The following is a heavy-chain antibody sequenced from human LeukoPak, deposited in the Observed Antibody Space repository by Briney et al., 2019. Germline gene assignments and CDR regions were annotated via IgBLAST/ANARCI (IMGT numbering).Heavy chain of an antibody. CDR3: ARVESTYCSSTSCSDY. V-gene: IGHV4-59*08. CDR2: IYYSGIT. Sequence: PSETLSLTCTVSGGSLTSYYWSWIRQPPGKGLEWIGYIYYSGITNYNPSLKSRVTISVDTSKNQFSLKLSSVTAADTAVYYCARVESTYCSSTSCSDYWGQGTLVTVSS. J-gene: IGHJ4*02. CDR1: GGSLTSYY. D-gene: IGHD2-2*01.